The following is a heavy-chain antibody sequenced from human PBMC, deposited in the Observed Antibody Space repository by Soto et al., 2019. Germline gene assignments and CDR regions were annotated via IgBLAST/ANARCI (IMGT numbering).Heavy chain of an antibody. Sequence: EVQLLESGGGLVQPGGSLRLSCTASGLTFTSYAMSWVRQAPGKGLEWVSVISGRGGNTYYADSVKGRFTISRDNSKNTVYLQMSSLRAEDTALYYCVKQESYGGYSGYFDYWGQGILVTVSS. CDR1: GLTFTSYA. V-gene: IGHV3-23*01. CDR3: VKQESYGGYSGYFDY. D-gene: IGHD4-17*01. J-gene: IGHJ4*02. CDR2: ISGRGGNT.